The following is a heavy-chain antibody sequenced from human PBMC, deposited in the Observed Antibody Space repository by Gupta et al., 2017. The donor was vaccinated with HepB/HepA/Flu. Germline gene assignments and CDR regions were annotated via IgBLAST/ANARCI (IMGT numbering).Heavy chain of an antibody. CDR3: ARGGPGIAARPFDY. D-gene: IGHD6-6*01. CDR1: GGSFSGYY. J-gene: IGHJ4*02. Sequence: QVQLQQWGAGLLQPSETLSLTCAVYGGSFSGYYWRWIRQPPGKGLEWIGEINHSGSTNYNPSLKSRVTISVDTSKNQFSLKLSSVTAADTAVYYCARGGPGIAARPFDYWGQGTLVTVSS. CDR2: INHSGST. V-gene: IGHV4-34*01.